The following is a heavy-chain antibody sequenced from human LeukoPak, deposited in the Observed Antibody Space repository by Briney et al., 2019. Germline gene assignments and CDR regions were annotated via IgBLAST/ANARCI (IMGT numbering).Heavy chain of an antibody. CDR3: VCCSSTSCYGGYYFDY. Sequence: ASVKVSCKVSGYTLTELSMHWVRQAPGKGLEWMGGFDPEDGETIYPQKFQGRVTMTEDTSTDTAYMELSSLRSEDTAVYYCVCCSSTSCYGGYYFDYWGQGTLVTVSS. CDR1: GYTLTELS. V-gene: IGHV1-24*01. D-gene: IGHD2-2*01. J-gene: IGHJ4*02. CDR2: FDPEDGET.